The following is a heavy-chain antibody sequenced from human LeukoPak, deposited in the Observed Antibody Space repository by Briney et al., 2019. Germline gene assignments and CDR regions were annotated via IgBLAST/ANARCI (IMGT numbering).Heavy chain of an antibody. CDR3: AKDQPRLLLPNWFDP. V-gene: IGHV3-23*01. Sequence: GGSLRLSCAASGFTFSSYGMSWVRQAPGKGLEWVSAISGSGGSTYYADSVKGRFTISRDNSKNTLYLQMNSLRAEDTAVYYCAKDQPRLLLPNWFDPWGQGTLVTVSS. CDR2: ISGSGGST. CDR1: GFTFSSYG. D-gene: IGHD2-15*01. J-gene: IGHJ5*02.